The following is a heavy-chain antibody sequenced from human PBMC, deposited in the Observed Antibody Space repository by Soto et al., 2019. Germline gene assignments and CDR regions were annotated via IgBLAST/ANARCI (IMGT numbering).Heavy chain of an antibody. CDR1: GFTFSSYS. J-gene: IGHJ6*02. Sequence: EVQLVESGGGLVKPGGSLRLSCAASGFTFSSYSMNWVRQAPRKGLEWVSSISGGSSYIYYADSVKGRFTISRDNAKNSLYLQMSSLRADDTAVYYCARGKGMDVWGQGTTVTVSS. CDR2: ISGGSSYI. V-gene: IGHV3-21*01. CDR3: ARGKGMDV.